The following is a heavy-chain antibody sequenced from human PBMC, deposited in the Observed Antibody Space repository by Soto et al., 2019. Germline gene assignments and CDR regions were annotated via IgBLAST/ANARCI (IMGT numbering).Heavy chain of an antibody. V-gene: IGHV1-3*01. CDR1: GYTVNKYP. CDR3: VRKDYYGAGIYYFDY. CDR2: INAANGDT. Sequence: VKVSCKASGYTVNKYPMHWVRQAPGQGLEWMGFINAANGDTGYSQKFRDRVTLTRDTSASTAYMELSNLRSEDTAVYYCVRKDYYGAGIYYFDYWGQGTLVTVSS. J-gene: IGHJ4*02. D-gene: IGHD3-10*01.